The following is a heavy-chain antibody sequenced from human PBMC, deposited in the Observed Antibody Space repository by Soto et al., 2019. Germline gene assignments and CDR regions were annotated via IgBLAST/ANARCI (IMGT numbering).Heavy chain of an antibody. CDR2: IRSKANNYAT. D-gene: IGHD6-19*01. Sequence: GGSLRLSCAASGFTVTSHYMSWVRQAPGKGLEWVARIRSKANNYATAYAASVKGRFTISRDDSKNTAHLQMNSLKTEDTAVYYCATSYGSPTYFDYWGQGTLVTVS. V-gene: IGHV3-73*01. CDR3: ATSYGSPTYFDY. J-gene: IGHJ4*02. CDR1: GFTVTSHY.